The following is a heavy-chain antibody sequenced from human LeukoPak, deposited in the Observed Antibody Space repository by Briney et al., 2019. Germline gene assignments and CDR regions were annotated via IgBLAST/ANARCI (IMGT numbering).Heavy chain of an antibody. V-gene: IGHV3-30*03. CDR2: ISYDGSSE. J-gene: IGHJ4*02. Sequence: GGSLRLSCAASGFTFGTFGMHWVRQAPGKGLEWVAFISYDGSSEYDADSVKGRFTISRDNSENTMYLQMNSLRAEDTAVYYCAIGPNYVSRTNLLESWGVGTLVSASS. CDR3: AIGPNYVSRTNLLES. D-gene: IGHD3-10*01. CDR1: GFTFGTFG.